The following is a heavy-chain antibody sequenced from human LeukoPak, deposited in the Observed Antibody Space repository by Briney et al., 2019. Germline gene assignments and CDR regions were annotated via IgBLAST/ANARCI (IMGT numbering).Heavy chain of an antibody. J-gene: IGHJ4*02. CDR1: GDSITTGNYY. V-gene: IGHV4-61*01. CDR3: ARAGWFGDPWYFDY. Sequence: SETLSLTCTVSGDSITTGNYYWSWIRQPPGKGLEWIGYIYYSGSTNYNPSLKSRVTISVDTSKNQFSLKLSSVTAADTAVYYCARAGWFGDPWYFDYWGQGTLVTVSS. D-gene: IGHD3-10*01. CDR2: IYYSGST.